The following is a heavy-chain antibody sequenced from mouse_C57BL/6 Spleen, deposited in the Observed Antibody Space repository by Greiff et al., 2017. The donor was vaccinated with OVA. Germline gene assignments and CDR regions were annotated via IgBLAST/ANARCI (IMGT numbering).Heavy chain of an antibody. D-gene: IGHD1-1*01. V-gene: IGHV1-66*01. J-gene: IGHJ2*01. CDR3: ARYGSSYVSFDY. CDR1: GYSFTSYY. Sequence: VQLQQSGPELVKPGASVKISCKASGYSFTSYYIHWVKQRPGQGLEWLGWIYPGSGNNKYNEKFKGKATLTADTASSTAYMQLSSLTSEDSAVYYCARYGSSYVSFDYWGQGTTLTVSS. CDR2: IYPGSGNN.